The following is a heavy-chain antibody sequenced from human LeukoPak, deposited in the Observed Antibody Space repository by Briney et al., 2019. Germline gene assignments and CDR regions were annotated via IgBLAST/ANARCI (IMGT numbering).Heavy chain of an antibody. CDR3: ARDRYYDSSGYGWSDP. D-gene: IGHD3-22*01. CDR1: GYTFTSYG. Sequence: GASVKVSCKASGYTFTSYGISWVRQAPGQGLEWMGWINPNSGGTNYAQKFQGRVTMTRDTSISTAYMELSRLRSDDTAVYYCARDRYYDSSGYGWSDPWGQGTLVTVSS. CDR2: INPNSGGT. V-gene: IGHV1-2*02. J-gene: IGHJ5*02.